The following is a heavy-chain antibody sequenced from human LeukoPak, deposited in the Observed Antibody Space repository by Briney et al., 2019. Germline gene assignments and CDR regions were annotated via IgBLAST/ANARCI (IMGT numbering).Heavy chain of an antibody. CDR2: IYSDNT. CDR1: GFTFSSYG. CDR3: ARRSGIAVAGAFDY. J-gene: IGHJ4*02. D-gene: IGHD6-19*01. Sequence: GGTLRLSCAASGFTFSSYGMSRVRQAPGTGLQWVSFIYSDNTHYSDSVKGRFTISRDNSKNTLYLQMNSLRAEDTAVYYCARRSGIAVAGAFDYWGQGTLVTVSS. V-gene: IGHV3-23*03.